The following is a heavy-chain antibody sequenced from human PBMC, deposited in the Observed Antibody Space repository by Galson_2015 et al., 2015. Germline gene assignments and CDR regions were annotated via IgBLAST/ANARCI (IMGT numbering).Heavy chain of an antibody. Sequence: PALVKPTQPLTLTCTFSGFSLSTSGMCVSWIRQPPGKALEWLARIDWDDDKYYSTSLKTRLTISKDTSKNQVVLTMTNMDPVDTATYYCARIRYDSRGYVFDYWGQGTLVTVSS. CDR3: ARIRYDSRGYVFDY. CDR2: IDWDDDK. V-gene: IGHV2-70*11. CDR1: GFSLSTSGMC. J-gene: IGHJ4*02. D-gene: IGHD3-22*01.